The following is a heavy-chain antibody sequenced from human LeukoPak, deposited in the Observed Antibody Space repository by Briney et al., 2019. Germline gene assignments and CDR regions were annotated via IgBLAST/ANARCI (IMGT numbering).Heavy chain of an antibody. CDR2: ISGDGSSR. V-gene: IGHV3-74*01. D-gene: IGHD1-7*01. CDR1: GFTFSSYW. Sequence: PGGSLRLSCAASGFTFSSYWMHWVRQAPGKGLGWVSYISGDGSSRTYAVSVKGSFTISRDNAKTTLDLQMNSLRAEDTAVYYCARGGWGTAIDYWAQGTLVTVSS. J-gene: IGHJ4*02. CDR3: ARGGWGTAIDY.